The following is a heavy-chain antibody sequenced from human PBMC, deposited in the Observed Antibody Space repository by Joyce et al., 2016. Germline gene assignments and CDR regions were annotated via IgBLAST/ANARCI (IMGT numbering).Heavy chain of an antibody. CDR1: GFTLSNTC. V-gene: IGHV3-15*01. Sequence: VLLVESGGGLVKPGGSLRLSCAASGFTLSNTCMTWVRKAPGKVLEGVGRIKSKTDGGTTDYAAPGKGRFTISRDDSKKTLYLQMHGLKTEDTAVYYCSTNTVLGDAFDIWGQGTMVSVSS. D-gene: IGHD4-17*01. CDR3: STNTVLGDAFDI. CDR2: IKSKTDGGTT. J-gene: IGHJ3*02.